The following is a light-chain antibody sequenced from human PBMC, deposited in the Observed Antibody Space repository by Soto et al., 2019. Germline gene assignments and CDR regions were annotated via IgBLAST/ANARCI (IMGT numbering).Light chain of an antibody. V-gene: IGLV1-40*01. CDR1: SSNIGAGYD. J-gene: IGLJ3*02. CDR3: QSYDSSLSGSV. Sequence: QAVVTQPPSVSGAPGQRVTISCTGSSSNIGAGYDVQWYQQLPGTAPKLLIYGDTNRPSGVPDRFSGSNSGTSASLAITGLQAEDESDYYCQSYDSSLSGSVFGGGTKLTVL. CDR2: GDT.